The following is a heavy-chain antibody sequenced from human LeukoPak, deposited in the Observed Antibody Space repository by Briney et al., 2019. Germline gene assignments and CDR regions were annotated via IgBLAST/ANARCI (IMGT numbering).Heavy chain of an antibody. J-gene: IGHJ4*02. V-gene: IGHV4-39*01. CDR3: ARPSITIFGVVIDY. CDR1: GGSISSSSYY. D-gene: IGHD3-3*01. CDR2: IYYSGST. Sequence: ASETLSLTCTVSGGSISSSSYYWGWIRQPPGKGLEWIGSIYYSGSTYYNPSLKSRVTISVDTSKNQFSLKLSSVTAADTAVYYCARPSITIFGVVIDYWGQGTLVTVSS.